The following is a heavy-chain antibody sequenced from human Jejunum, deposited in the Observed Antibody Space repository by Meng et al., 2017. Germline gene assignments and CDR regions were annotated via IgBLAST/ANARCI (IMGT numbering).Heavy chain of an antibody. D-gene: IGHD3-9*01. Sequence: QVQLHQWGPGLLKSSETLSLSCTVSGGSFSSYYWAWIRQSPGQGLDWLGEVDHRGSADYKSSLKGRLTISLDTSKNHFSLTLTSVTAAETAVYFCARVNVNSSSWFFDSCGQGTLVTVSS. J-gene: IGHJ4*02. V-gene: IGHV4-34*01. CDR1: GGSFSSYY. CDR3: ARVNVNSSSWFFDS. CDR2: VDHRGSA.